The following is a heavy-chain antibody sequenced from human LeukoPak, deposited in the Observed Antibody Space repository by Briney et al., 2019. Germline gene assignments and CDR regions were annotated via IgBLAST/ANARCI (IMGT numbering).Heavy chain of an antibody. CDR3: ARHLDRYCSSTSCSLGAFDI. CDR2: IYYSGST. CDR1: GGSISGYY. V-gene: IGHV4-59*08. Sequence: SETLSLTCTVSGGSISGYYWSWIRQPPGKGLEYIGYIYYSGSTNYNPSLKSRVTISVDTSKNQFSLKLSSVTAADTAVYYCARHLDRYCSSTSCSLGAFDIWGQGTMVTVSS. J-gene: IGHJ3*02. D-gene: IGHD2-2*01.